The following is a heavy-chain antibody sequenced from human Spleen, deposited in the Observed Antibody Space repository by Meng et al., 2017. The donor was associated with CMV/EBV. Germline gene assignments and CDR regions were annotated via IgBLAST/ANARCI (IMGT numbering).Heavy chain of an antibody. V-gene: IGHV2-5*01. D-gene: IGHD3-22*01. J-gene: IGHJ4*02. CDR2: IYGNDEK. CDR3: AHSQGKSGYYHFDY. CDR1: GFSLSTSGVG. Sequence: SGFSLSTSGVGVGWIRQPPGKALEWLALIYGNDEKRYSPSLKSRLTIAKDTSKNQVVLTMTNMDPVDAATHYCAHSQGKSGYYHFDYWGQGTLVTVSS.